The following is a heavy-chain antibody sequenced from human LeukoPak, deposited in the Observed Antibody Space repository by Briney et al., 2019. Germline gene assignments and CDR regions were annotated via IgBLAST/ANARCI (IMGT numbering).Heavy chain of an antibody. CDR2: VHHSGST. J-gene: IGHJ3*02. Sequence: SETLSLTCAVSGSSISIGYYWGWIRQAPGKGLEWIGTVHHSGSTYHNPSLKSRVTISVDMSKNEFSLKLNSVTAADTAVYYCARDSSIQYDSSGYFSRGFDIWGQGTMVSVSS. V-gene: IGHV4-38-2*02. CDR1: GSSISIGYY. D-gene: IGHD3-22*01. CDR3: ARDSSIQYDSSGYFSRGFDI.